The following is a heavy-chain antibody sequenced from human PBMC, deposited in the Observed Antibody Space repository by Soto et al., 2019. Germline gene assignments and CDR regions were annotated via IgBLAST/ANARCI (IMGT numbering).Heavy chain of an antibody. V-gene: IGHV1-2*04. CDR2: INPNSGGT. Sequence: GASVKVSCKASGYTFTGYYMHWVRQAPGQGLEWMGWINPNSGGTNYAQKFQGWVTMTRDTSISTAYMELSRVRSDDTAVYYCARGGRSGYDLSYFDIWGQGTMVTVSS. D-gene: IGHD5-12*01. CDR3: ARGGRSGYDLSYFDI. J-gene: IGHJ3*02. CDR1: GYTFTGYY.